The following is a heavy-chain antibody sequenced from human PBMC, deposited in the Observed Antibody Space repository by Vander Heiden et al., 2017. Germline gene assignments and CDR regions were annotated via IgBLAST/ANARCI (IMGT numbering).Heavy chain of an antibody. D-gene: IGHD3-10*01. J-gene: IGHJ5*02. V-gene: IGHV4-39*01. CDR1: GGSISSSSYY. CDR2: IYYSGST. Sequence: QLQLQESGPGLVKPSETLSLTCTVSGGSISSSSYYWGWIRQPPGKGLEWIGSIYYSGSTDDNPSLKSRVTISVDTAKKQVSLKLRSVNDADTAVYYWARRGRGLGWFDPWVQGTLVPVS. CDR3: ARRGRGLGWFDP.